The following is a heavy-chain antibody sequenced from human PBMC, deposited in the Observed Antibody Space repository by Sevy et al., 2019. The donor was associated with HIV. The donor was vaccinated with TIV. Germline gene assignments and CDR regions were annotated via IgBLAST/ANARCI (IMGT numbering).Heavy chain of an antibody. CDR3: VRGGVGGFSYSLDT. Sequence: GGSLRLSCAASGFTFSSYWMSWVRQAPGKGLEWVATMKQDGSEKYYVDSVKGRLTISRDNAKNSLYLQMNSLRAEDMAVYYCVRGGVGGFSYSLDTWGQGTLVTVSS. D-gene: IGHD5-18*01. V-gene: IGHV3-7*04. CDR1: GFTFSSYW. CDR2: MKQDGSEK. J-gene: IGHJ5*02.